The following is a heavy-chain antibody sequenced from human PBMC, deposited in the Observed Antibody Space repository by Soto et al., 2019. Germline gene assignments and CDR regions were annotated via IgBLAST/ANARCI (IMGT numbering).Heavy chain of an antibody. D-gene: IGHD2-2*01. Sequence: ASVKVSCKASGYTFTSYDINWVRQATGQGLEWMGWMNPNSGNTGYAQKFQGRVTMTRNTSISTAYMELSSLRSEDTAVYYCARVPLGYCISTSCYAISYYYYGMDVWGQGTTVTVSS. J-gene: IGHJ6*02. V-gene: IGHV1-8*01. CDR3: ARVPLGYCISTSCYAISYYYYGMDV. CDR2: MNPNSGNT. CDR1: GYTFTSYD.